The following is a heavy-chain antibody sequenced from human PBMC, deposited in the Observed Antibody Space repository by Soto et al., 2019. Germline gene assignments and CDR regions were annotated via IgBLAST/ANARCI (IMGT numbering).Heavy chain of an antibody. CDR1: GYTFTSYY. V-gene: IGHV1-46*01. D-gene: IGHD2-2*01. Sequence: ASVKVSCKASGYTFTSYYMHWVRQAPGQGLEWMGIINPSGGSTSYAQKFQGRVTITADESTSTAYMELSSLRSEDTAVYYCASEGLVPAAQFDYWGQGTLVTVSS. CDR3: ASEGLVPAAQFDY. J-gene: IGHJ4*02. CDR2: INPSGGST.